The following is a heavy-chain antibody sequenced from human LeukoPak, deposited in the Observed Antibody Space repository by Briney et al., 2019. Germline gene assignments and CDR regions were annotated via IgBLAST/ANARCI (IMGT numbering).Heavy chain of an antibody. Sequence: SETLSLTCTVSGYFISSDYYWGWIRQPPGKGLEWIGSIYHSGSTYYNPSLKSRVTISVDTSKNQFSLKLSSVTAADMAVYYCARLPNLGYCSSTSCPGFDPWGQGTLVTVSS. V-gene: IGHV4-38-2*02. J-gene: IGHJ5*02. D-gene: IGHD2-2*01. CDR3: ARLPNLGYCSSTSCPGFDP. CDR1: GYFISSDYY. CDR2: IYHSGST.